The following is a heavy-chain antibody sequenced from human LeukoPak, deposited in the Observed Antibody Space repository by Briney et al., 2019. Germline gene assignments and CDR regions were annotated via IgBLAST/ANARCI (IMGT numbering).Heavy chain of an antibody. V-gene: IGHV4-59*01. J-gene: IGHJ3*02. CDR2: IYYSGST. D-gene: IGHD3-16*02. CDR3: ARDFAPALSYDYVWGSYRQEGAFDI. CDR1: GGSISSYY. Sequence: SETLSLTCTVSGGSISSYYWNWIRQPPGKGLEWIGYIYYSGSTNYNPSLKSRVTISVDTSKNQFSLKLSSVTAADTAVYYCARDFAPALSYDYVWGSYRQEGAFDIWGQGTMVTVSS.